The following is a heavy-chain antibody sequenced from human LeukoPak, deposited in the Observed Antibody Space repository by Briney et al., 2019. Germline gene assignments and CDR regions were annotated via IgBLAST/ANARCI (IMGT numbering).Heavy chain of an antibody. D-gene: IGHD3-22*01. CDR1: GDSASSNSVT. J-gene: IGHJ6*02. CDR3: ARDHHYYDSSGYYRGYCYYGMDV. CDR2: TYYRSTWYN. Sequence: SQTLSLTCAISGDSASSNSVTWNWIRQSPSRGLEWLGRTYYRSTWYNDYAVSVRGRITANPDTSKNQFSLHLNSVTPEDTAVYYCARDHHYYDSSGYYRGYCYYGMDVWGQGTTVTVSS. V-gene: IGHV6-1*01.